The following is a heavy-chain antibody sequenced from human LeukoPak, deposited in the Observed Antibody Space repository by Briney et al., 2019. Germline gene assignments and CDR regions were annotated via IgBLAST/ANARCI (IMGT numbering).Heavy chain of an antibody. CDR3: AKGNIVVVVAASGEYDY. Sequence: GGSLRLSCAASGFTFSSYAMSWVRQAPGKGLEWVSAISGSGGSTYYADPVKGRFTISRDNSKNTLYLQMNSLRAEDTAVYHCAKGNIVVVVAASGEYDYWGQGTLVTVSS. CDR1: GFTFSSYA. J-gene: IGHJ4*02. D-gene: IGHD2-15*01. V-gene: IGHV3-23*01. CDR2: ISGSGGST.